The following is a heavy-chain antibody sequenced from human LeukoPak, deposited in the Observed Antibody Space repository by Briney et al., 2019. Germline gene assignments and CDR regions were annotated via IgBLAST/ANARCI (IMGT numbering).Heavy chain of an antibody. CDR1: GFTFSSYE. D-gene: IGHD6-13*01. J-gene: IGHJ4*02. CDR3: ATDQGSSWRTGLDY. CDR2: ISSSSTYI. Sequence: AGGSLRLSCAASGFTFSSYEMNWVRQAPGKGLEWVSSISSSSTYIYFSDSVKGRFTISRDNAKNSLYLQMNSLRAEDTAVYHCATDQGSSWRTGLDYWGQGTLVTVSS. V-gene: IGHV3-21*01.